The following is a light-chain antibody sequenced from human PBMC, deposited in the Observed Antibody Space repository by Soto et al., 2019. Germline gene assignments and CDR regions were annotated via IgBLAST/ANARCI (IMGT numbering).Light chain of an antibody. J-gene: IGKJ2*01. CDR2: WAS. V-gene: IGKV4-1*01. CDR3: QQYYSDPPT. Sequence: DIVMTQSPDSLTVYRGERAAVNCKSSHSVLYRSNNKNYLAWYQQRPGQPPKLLIYWASTRESGVPERFSGSGSGTDFTLTITNLQAEDVSVYYGQQYYSDPPTFGQGTKLQIK. CDR1: HSVLYRSNNKNY.